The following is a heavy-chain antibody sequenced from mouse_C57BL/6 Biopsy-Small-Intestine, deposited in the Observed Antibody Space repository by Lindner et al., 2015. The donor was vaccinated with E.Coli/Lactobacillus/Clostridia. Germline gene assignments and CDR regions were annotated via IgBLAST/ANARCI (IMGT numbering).Heavy chain of an antibody. CDR2: MNLNSGVT. CDR3: VRGTGLWTSIPNSPGFDW. Sequence: SVKVSCKASQNIFMTHYMHWVRQAPGQGLEWMGRMNLNSGVTNYAQQLQGRVTMTRDISIVTAYMELSRLISEDTAVYYCVRGTGLWTSIPNSPGFDWWGQGTLVNVSS. V-gene: IGHV1-19*01. J-gene: IGHJ3*02. CDR1: QNIFMTHY. D-gene: IGHD3-3*01.